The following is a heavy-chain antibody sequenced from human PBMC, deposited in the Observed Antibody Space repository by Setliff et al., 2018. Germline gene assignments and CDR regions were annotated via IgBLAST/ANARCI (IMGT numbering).Heavy chain of an antibody. V-gene: IGHV4-4*02. Sequence: PSETLSLTCTVSGASISSSNWWSWVRQPPGKGLEWIGEIYHSGSTNYNPSLKSRVTISVDKSKNQFSLKLSSVTAADTAVYYCARDSDNGDARFDYWGQGTLVTVSS. CDR3: ARDSDNGDARFDY. CDR1: GASISSSNW. CDR2: IYHSGST. J-gene: IGHJ4*02. D-gene: IGHD4-17*01.